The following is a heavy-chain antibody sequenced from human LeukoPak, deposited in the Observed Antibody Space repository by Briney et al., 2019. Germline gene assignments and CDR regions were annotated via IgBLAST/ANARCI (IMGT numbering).Heavy chain of an antibody. Sequence: GGSLRLSCVASGFTFSSYWMTWVRQAPGKGLEWVANIKTDGSLTYYVDSVKGRFTISRDNAKNSLYLQMNSLRAEDTAVYYCARDDPRDYYDSSGYYAPFDYWGQGTLVTVSS. V-gene: IGHV3-7*01. J-gene: IGHJ4*02. CDR3: ARDDPRDYYDSSGYYAPFDY. D-gene: IGHD3-22*01. CDR1: GFTFSSYW. CDR2: IKTDGSLT.